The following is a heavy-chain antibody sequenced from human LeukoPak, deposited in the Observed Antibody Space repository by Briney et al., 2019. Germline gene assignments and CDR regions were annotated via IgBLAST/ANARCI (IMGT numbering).Heavy chain of an antibody. D-gene: IGHD3-3*02. V-gene: IGHV4-61*01. CDR1: GYSISSGYY. CDR2: IYYSGST. CDR3: ARGSHGDAF. J-gene: IGHJ4*02. Sequence: PSETLSLTCTVSGYSISSGYYWSWIRQPPGKGLEWIGYIYYSGSTNYNPSLKSRVTISVDTSKNQFSLKLSSVTAADTAVYYCARGSHGDAFWGQGTLVTVSS.